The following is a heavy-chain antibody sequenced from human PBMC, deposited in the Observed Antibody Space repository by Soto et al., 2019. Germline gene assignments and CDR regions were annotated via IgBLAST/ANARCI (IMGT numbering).Heavy chain of an antibody. Sequence: GGSLRLSCAASEFTFSNYAMSWVLQAPWKGLEWVSAISYGGGTTYYADSVKGRFTISRDNSKNTLYLQMNSLRAEDTAVYYCAKNPGYYYDSSGYHFDYWGQGTLVTVSS. CDR2: ISYGGGTT. CDR3: AKNPGYYYDSSGYHFDY. V-gene: IGHV3-23*01. CDR1: EFTFSNYA. J-gene: IGHJ4*02. D-gene: IGHD3-22*01.